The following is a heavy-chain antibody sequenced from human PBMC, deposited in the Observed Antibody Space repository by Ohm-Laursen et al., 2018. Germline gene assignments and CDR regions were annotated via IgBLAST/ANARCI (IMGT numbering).Heavy chain of an antibody. CDR3: AREGGWNPPVVGYFDY. V-gene: IGHV6-1*01. Sequence: QTLSLTCAISGDSVSSNSAAWNWIRHSPSRGLEWLGRTYYRSKWYNDYAVSVKSRITINPDTSKNQFSLQLNSVTPEDTAVYYCAREGGWNPPVVGYFDYWGQGTLVTVSS. J-gene: IGHJ4*02. CDR1: GDSVSSNSAA. CDR2: TYYRSKWYN. D-gene: IGHD6-19*01.